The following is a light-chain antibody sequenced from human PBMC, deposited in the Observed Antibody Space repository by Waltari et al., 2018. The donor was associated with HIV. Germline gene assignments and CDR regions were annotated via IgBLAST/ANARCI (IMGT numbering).Light chain of an antibody. CDR1: SSDVGAYNY. Sequence: QSALTQSRSVSGSPGQSVTISCTGTSSDVGAYNYVSWYQQHPGRAPKLMIYDVSQRPSRVPDRFSGSKSGNTASLTISGLQAEDEADYYCCSYAGSYTFYVFGTGTKVTVL. V-gene: IGLV2-11*01. CDR3: CSYAGSYTFYV. CDR2: DVS. J-gene: IGLJ1*01.